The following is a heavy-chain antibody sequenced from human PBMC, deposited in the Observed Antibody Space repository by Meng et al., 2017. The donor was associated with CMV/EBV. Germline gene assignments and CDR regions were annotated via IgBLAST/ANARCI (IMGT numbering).Heavy chain of an antibody. D-gene: IGHD5-18*01. Sequence: SVKVSCKASGGTFSSYAISWVRQAPGQGLEWMGGIIPIFGTANYAQKFQGRVTITTDESTSTAYMELSSLRSEDTAVYYCARVELNTAMSGNGMDVWGQGTTVTVSS. V-gene: IGHV1-69*05. J-gene: IGHJ6*02. CDR3: ARVELNTAMSGNGMDV. CDR1: GGTFSSYA. CDR2: IIPIFGTA.